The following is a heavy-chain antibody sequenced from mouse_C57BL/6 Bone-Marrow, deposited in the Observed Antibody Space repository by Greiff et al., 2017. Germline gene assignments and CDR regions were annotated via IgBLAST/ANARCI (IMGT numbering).Heavy chain of an antibody. CDR3: ARENYGSSYGFAY. V-gene: IGHV1-19*01. Sequence: EVKLMESGPVLVKPGASVKMSCKASGYTFTDYSMNWVKQSHGKSLEWIGVLNPYNGGTSYNQKFKGMATLTVDKSSSTAYMELNSLTSEDSAVYYCARENYGSSYGFAYWGQGTLVTVSA. J-gene: IGHJ3*01. D-gene: IGHD1-1*01. CDR1: GYTFTDYS. CDR2: LNPYNGGT.